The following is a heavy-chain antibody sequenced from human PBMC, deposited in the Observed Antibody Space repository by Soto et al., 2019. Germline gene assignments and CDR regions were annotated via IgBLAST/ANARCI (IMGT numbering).Heavy chain of an antibody. CDR2: ISGSSASI. CDR1: GFTFHIQA. V-gene: IGHV3-23*01. Sequence: GGSPTISCATSGFTFHIQAMTWVRQAPGKGLEWVSVISGSSASIYYADSVKGRFTISRDYSKNTLYLQMNSLRPEDTAVYYCAKDQVEYCSAASCFGAFDHWGQGILVTVSS. CDR3: AKDQVEYCSAASCFGAFDH. D-gene: IGHD2-15*01. J-gene: IGHJ4*02.